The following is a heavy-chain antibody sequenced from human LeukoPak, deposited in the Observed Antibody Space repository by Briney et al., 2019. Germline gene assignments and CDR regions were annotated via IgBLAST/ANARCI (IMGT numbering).Heavy chain of an antibody. D-gene: IGHD3-3*01. CDR3: ARIWSGYNYFDY. J-gene: IGHJ4*02. CDR1: GGSFSGYY. Sequence: SETLSLTCAVYGGSFSGYYWSWIRQPPGKGLEWIGEINHSGSTYYNPSLKSRVTISVDTSKNQFSLKLSSVTAADTAVYYCARIWSGYNYFDYWGQGTLVTVSS. CDR2: INHSGST. V-gene: IGHV4-34*01.